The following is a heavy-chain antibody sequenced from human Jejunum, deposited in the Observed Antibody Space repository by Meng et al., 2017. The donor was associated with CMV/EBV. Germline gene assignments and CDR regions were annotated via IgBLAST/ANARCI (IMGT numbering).Heavy chain of an antibody. Sequence: SCKASGYTFGDYWIGWVRQMPGKGLEWMGIIYCGDSDTRYRPSFEGHVTISADGSTNTAYLRWNSLQASDTAMYYCARVRLSNGNVDLWGQGTLVTVSS. CDR3: ARVRLSNGNVDL. J-gene: IGHJ5*02. CDR1: GYTFGDYW. D-gene: IGHD2-8*01. CDR2: IYCGDSDT. V-gene: IGHV5-51*01.